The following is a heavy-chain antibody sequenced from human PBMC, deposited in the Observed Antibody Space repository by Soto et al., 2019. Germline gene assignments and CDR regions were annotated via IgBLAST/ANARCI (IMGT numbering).Heavy chain of an antibody. D-gene: IGHD6-19*01. V-gene: IGHV4-59*01. CDR2: IYHSGST. CDR3: ARANSGYSSGWHTYYFDY. J-gene: IGHJ4*02. Sequence: SETLSLTCTVSGGSISSYYWSWIRQPPGKGLEWIGYIYHSGSTNYNPSLKSRVTVSVDTSKNQFSLKLSSVTAADTAVYYCARANSGYSSGWHTYYFDYWGQGTLVTVSS. CDR1: GGSISSYY.